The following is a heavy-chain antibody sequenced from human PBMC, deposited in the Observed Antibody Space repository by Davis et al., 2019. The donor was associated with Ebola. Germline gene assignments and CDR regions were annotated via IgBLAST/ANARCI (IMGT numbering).Heavy chain of an antibody. J-gene: IGHJ4*02. V-gene: IGHV3-23*01. CDR2: ISASGADI. D-gene: IGHD2-8*02. CDR3: AKSFLITGAHMSEFRGVDY. Sequence: GESLKISCAASGFTFSNYAMSWVRQAPGEGLEWASGISASGADIKYADSVKGRFSISRDNSKNTLSLQMDSLRADDTAVYYCAKSFLITGAHMSEFRGVDYWGQGTVVTVSS. CDR1: GFTFSNYA.